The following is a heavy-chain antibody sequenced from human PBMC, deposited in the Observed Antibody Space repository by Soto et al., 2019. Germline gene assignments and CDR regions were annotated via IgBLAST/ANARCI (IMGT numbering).Heavy chain of an antibody. Sequence: SVKVSCKGSGGTFSSYAISWVRQAPGQGLEWMGGIIPIFGTANYAQKFQGRVTITADKSTSTAYMELSSLRSEDTAVYYCASEDYSSSYPIDYWGQGTLVTVSS. J-gene: IGHJ4*02. V-gene: IGHV1-69*06. D-gene: IGHD6-6*01. CDR3: ASEDYSSSYPIDY. CDR2: IIPIFGTA. CDR1: GGTFSSYA.